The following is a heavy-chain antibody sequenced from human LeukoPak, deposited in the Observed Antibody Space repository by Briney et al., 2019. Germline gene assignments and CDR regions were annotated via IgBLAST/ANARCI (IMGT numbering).Heavy chain of an antibody. J-gene: IGHJ4*02. CDR1: GYTFTGYY. CDR3: ARVAYYYDSSGYLNY. Sequence: ASVKVSCKASGYTFTGYYMHWVRQAPGQGLEWMGWINPNSGGTNYAQKFQGRVTMTRDTSISTAYMELSRLRSDDTAVYYCARVAYYYDSSGYLNYWGQGTLVTVSP. CDR2: INPNSGGT. D-gene: IGHD3-22*01. V-gene: IGHV1-2*02.